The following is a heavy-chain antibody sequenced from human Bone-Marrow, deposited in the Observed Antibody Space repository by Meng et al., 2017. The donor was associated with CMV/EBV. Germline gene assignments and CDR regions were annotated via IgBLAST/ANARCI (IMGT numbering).Heavy chain of an antibody. V-gene: IGHV4-30-2*01. CDR2: IYPSGST. J-gene: IGHJ5*02. CDR1: GGSIASGGYS. D-gene: IGHD2-2*01. Sequence: SGGSIASGGYSWSWIRQPPGKGLEWIGHIYPSGSTFYIPSLKSRVTMSLDRSKNQFSLKVASVTAADTAVYYCVRQVPATVFWFDPWGQGTLVTVSS. CDR3: VRQVPATVFWFDP.